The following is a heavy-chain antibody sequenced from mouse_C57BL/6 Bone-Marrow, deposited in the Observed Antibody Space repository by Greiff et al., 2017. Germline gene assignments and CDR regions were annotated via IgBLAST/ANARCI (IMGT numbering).Heavy chain of an antibody. CDR3: ARYDLYYAMDD. CDR2: ISSGSSTI. D-gene: IGHD2-12*01. Sequence: EVKLMESGGGLVKPGGSLKLSCAASGFTFSDYGMHWVRQAPEKGLEWVAYISSGSSTIYYAATVKGRFPISRDNAKNTLFRRMTSVRAEDTAMYYCARYDLYYAMDDWGKGTSVTVSS. CDR1: GFTFSDYG. J-gene: IGHJ4*01. V-gene: IGHV5-17*01.